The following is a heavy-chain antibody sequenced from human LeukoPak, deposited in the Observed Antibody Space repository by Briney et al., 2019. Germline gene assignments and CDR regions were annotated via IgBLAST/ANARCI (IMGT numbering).Heavy chain of an antibody. CDR2: IYPGDSDT. CDR1: GYSFTDFW. CDR3: ARLTYYDFWSGYSTGFDY. D-gene: IGHD3-3*01. Sequence: GESLKISCKASGYSFTDFWIGWVRQMPGKGLEWMGIIYPGDSDTRYSPSFQGQVTISADKSISTAYLQWSSLKASDTAMYYCARLTYYDFWSGYSTGFDYWGQGTLVTVSS. J-gene: IGHJ4*02. V-gene: IGHV5-51*01.